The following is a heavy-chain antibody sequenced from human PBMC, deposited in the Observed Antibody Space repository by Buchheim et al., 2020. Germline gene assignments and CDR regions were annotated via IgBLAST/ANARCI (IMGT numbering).Heavy chain of an antibody. CDR2: IWYDGSNK. V-gene: IGHV3-33*06. J-gene: IGHJ4*02. CDR3: AKDLVGIAVAGLAY. D-gene: IGHD6-19*01. CDR1: GFTFSSYG. Sequence: QVQLVESGGGVVQPGRSLRLSCAASGFTFSSYGMHWVRQAPGKGLEWVAVIWYDGSNKYYADSVKGRFTISRANSKNKLYLQMNSLRAEDTAVYYCAKDLVGIAVAGLAYWGQGTL.